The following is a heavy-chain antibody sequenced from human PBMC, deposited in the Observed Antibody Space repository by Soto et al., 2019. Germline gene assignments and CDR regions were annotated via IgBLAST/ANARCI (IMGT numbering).Heavy chain of an antibody. V-gene: IGHV4-39*01. Sequence: KPSETLSLTCTVSGGSISSSSYYWGWIRQPPGKGLEWIGSIYYSGSTYYNPSLKSRVTISVDTSKNQFSLKLSSVTAADTAVYYCARRYGMTTVNYFDYWGQGTLVTVSS. D-gene: IGHD4-17*01. CDR3: ARRYGMTTVNYFDY. CDR1: GGSISSSSYY. J-gene: IGHJ4*02. CDR2: IYYSGST.